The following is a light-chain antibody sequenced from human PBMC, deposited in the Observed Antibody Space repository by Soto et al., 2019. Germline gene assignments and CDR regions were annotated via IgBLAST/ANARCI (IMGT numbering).Light chain of an antibody. V-gene: IGKV1-5*01. CDR1: QSISIC. CDR2: DAS. CDR3: QQYDTYPWT. Sequence: DIEMTQSPSTLSASVGDRVTITCRASQSISICLAWYQQKPGKAPKFLIYDASTLESGVPSRFSGSASGTEFTLTITSLQPDDFATYYCQQYDTYPWTFGQGTKVDIK. J-gene: IGKJ1*01.